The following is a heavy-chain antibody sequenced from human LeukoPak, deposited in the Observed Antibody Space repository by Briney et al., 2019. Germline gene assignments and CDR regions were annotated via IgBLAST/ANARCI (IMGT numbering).Heavy chain of an antibody. CDR2: IYHRVGT. V-gene: IGHV4-38-2*01. Sequence: SETLSLTCAVSVFSISTGYYWGWIRQPPGKGLDGIGNIYHRVGTFYNPSLKSRVTISVDTYKNQFSLKVTSVIAADTAVYYCARSCSGMDVWGKGTTVTVSS. CDR3: ARSCSGMDV. CDR1: VFSISTGYY. D-gene: IGHD3-10*02. J-gene: IGHJ6*04.